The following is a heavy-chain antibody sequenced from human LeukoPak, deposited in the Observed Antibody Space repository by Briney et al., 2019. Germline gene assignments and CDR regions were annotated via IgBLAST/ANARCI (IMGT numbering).Heavy chain of an antibody. CDR1: GYTFTGYY. V-gene: IGHV1-46*01. D-gene: IGHD3/OR15-3a*01. CDR2: INPSGGST. Sequence: ASVKVSCKASGYTFTGYYMHWVRQAPGQGLEWMGIINPSGGSTSYAQKFRGRVTMTRDTSTSTVYMELSSLRSEDTAVYYCARADEDYYYYYYGMDVWGQGTTVTVSS. CDR3: ARADEDYYYYYYGMDV. J-gene: IGHJ6*02.